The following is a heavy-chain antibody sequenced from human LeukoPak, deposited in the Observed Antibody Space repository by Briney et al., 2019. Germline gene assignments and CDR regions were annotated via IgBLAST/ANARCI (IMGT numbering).Heavy chain of an antibody. D-gene: IGHD3-9*01. CDR2: ISGGGGST. Sequence: PGGSLRLSCAASGFTFSSYAMSWVRQAPGKGLEWVSAISGGGGSTYYADSVKGRFTISRDNSKNTLYLQMNSLRAEDTAVYYCAKGVLRYFDWLAFFDYWGQGTLVTVSS. CDR1: GFTFSSYA. V-gene: IGHV3-23*01. CDR3: AKGVLRYFDWLAFFDY. J-gene: IGHJ4*02.